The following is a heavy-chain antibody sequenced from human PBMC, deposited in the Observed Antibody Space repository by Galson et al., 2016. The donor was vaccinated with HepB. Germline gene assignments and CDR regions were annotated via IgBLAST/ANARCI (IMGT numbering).Heavy chain of an antibody. CDR3: ARESGASWYLIDY. D-gene: IGHD6-13*01. CDR1: GFTLTASA. Sequence: SLRLSCAVSGFTLTASAMNWVRQAPGKGLEWIAYIGATNGAIFYADSVKGRFTISKDNAKASLFLQMNNLGDDDTAVYYCARESGASWYLIDYWGQGTLVTVSS. CDR2: IGATNGAI. V-gene: IGHV3-48*02. J-gene: IGHJ4*02.